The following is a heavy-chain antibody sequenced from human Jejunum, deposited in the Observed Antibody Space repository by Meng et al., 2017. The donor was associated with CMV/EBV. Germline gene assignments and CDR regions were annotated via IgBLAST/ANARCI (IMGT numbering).Heavy chain of an antibody. CDR2: INPNSGDT. J-gene: IGHJ4*02. CDR3: ARGVVTMTRYYFDY. CDR1: GYTFTTYY. Sequence: SGYTFTTYYIHWVRQAPGQGLEWMGWINPNSGDTNSAQKFQGRVTMTRDTSITTAYMEMSGLISGDTAIYYCARGVVTMTRYYFDYWGQGTLVTVSS. D-gene: IGHD2-21*02. V-gene: IGHV1-2*02.